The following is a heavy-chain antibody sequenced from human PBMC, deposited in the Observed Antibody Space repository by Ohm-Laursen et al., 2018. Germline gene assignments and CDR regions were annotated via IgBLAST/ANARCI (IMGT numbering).Heavy chain of an antibody. CDR2: TWYDGSSK. CDR1: GLSFSTHG. V-gene: IGHV3-33*06. Sequence: RSLRLSCAASGLSFSTHGMNWVRQAPGKGLEWLAVTWYDGSSKYYADSVKGRFTTSRDNSKNTLYLQMNNLRVEDTAVYYCAKSFPMVRGVCDYWGQGTRVTVSS. CDR3: AKSFPMVRGVCDY. D-gene: IGHD3-10*01. J-gene: IGHJ4*02.